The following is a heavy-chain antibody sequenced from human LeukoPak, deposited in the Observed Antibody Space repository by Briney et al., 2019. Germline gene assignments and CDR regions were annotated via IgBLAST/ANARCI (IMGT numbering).Heavy chain of an antibody. CDR3: ARGVVPAAFDY. J-gene: IGHJ4*02. D-gene: IGHD2-2*01. Sequence: GGSLRLSCAASGFTFSSYALSWVRQAPGKGLEWVSSISSSSDHIAYADSVKGRFTISRDNAKNALYLQVNSLRAEDTAVYYCARGVVPAAFDYWGQGTLVTVSS. CDR2: ISSSSDHI. V-gene: IGHV3-21*01. CDR1: GFTFSSYA.